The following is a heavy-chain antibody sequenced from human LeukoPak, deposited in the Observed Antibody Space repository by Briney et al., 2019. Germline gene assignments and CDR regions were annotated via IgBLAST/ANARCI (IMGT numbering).Heavy chain of an antibody. J-gene: IGHJ4*02. Sequence: GRSLRLSCAASGFTFSSYAMHWVRQAPGKGLEWVAVISYDGSNKYYADSVKGRFTISRDNPKNTLYLQMNSLRAEDTAVYYCARGVGNYYDSSGYDYWGQGTLVTVSS. CDR1: GFTFSSYA. CDR3: ARGVGNYYDSSGYDY. V-gene: IGHV3-30*01. D-gene: IGHD3-22*01. CDR2: ISYDGSNK.